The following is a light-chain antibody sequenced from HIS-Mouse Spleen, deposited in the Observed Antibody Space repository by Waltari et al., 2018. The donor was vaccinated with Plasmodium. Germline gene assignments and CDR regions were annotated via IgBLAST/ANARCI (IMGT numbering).Light chain of an antibody. CDR3: CSYAGSSTFV. CDR1: SSDVGSYNL. J-gene: IGLJ3*02. CDR2: EGS. Sequence: QSALTQPASVSGSPGQSITISCTGTSSDVGSYNLVSWYQQHPSKAPKLMIYEGSKRPAGVSNRLSGSKSGNTASLTISGLQAEDEADYYCCSYAGSSTFVFGGGTKLTVL. V-gene: IGLV2-23*03.